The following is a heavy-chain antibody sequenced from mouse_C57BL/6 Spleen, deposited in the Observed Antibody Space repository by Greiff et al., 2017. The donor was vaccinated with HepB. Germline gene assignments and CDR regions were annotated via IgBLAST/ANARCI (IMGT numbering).Heavy chain of an antibody. V-gene: IGHV5-9*01. J-gene: IGHJ2*01. CDR2: ISGGGGNT. D-gene: IGHD1-1*01. CDR3: ARHYYGSVYFDY. Sequence: EVKLVESGGGLVKPGGSLKLSCAASGFPFSSYTMSWVRQTPEKRLEWVATISGGGGNTYYPDSVKGRFTISRDNAKNTLYLQMSSLRSEDTALYYCARHYYGSVYFDYWGQGTTLTVSS. CDR1: GFPFSSYT.